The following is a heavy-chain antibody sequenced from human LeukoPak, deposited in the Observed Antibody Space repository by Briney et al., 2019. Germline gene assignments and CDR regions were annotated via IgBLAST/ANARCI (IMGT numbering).Heavy chain of an antibody. D-gene: IGHD3-22*01. CDR2: INHSGST. CDR1: GGSFSGYY. V-gene: IGHV4-34*01. Sequence: SETLSLTCAVYGGSFSGYYWSWLRQPPGKGLEWIGEINHSGSTNYNPSLKSRVTISVNTSKNKFSLKLSSVTAADTAVYYCARESRRYYYDSSGYYYNDYWGQGTLVTVSS. CDR3: ARESRRYYYDSSGYYYNDY. J-gene: IGHJ4*02.